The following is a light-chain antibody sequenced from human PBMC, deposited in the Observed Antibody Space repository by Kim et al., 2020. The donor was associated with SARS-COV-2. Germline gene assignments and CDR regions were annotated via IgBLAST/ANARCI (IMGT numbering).Light chain of an antibody. J-gene: IGKJ4*01. Sequence: SPGERATLSCRASQSVSSSYLAWYQQKPGQAPRLLIYGASSRATGIPDRFSGSGSGTDFTLTISRLEPEDFAVYYCQQYHTSPLTFGGGTKVDIK. CDR2: GAS. V-gene: IGKV3-20*01. CDR1: QSVSSSY. CDR3: QQYHTSPLT.